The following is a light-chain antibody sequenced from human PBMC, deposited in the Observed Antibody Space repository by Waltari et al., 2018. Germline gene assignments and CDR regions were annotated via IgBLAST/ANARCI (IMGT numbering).Light chain of an antibody. J-gene: IGLJ3*02. V-gene: IGLV2-14*01. CDR3: CSYTTTTTVV. Sequence: QSALTQPASVSGSPGQSITISCTGTSSAVGGYTFASWYQQHPGKSPKLMIYEVTNRPSGVSNRFSGSKSGNTASLTISGLLAEDEADYYCCSYTTTTTVVFGGGTKLTVL. CDR2: EVT. CDR1: SSAVGGYTF.